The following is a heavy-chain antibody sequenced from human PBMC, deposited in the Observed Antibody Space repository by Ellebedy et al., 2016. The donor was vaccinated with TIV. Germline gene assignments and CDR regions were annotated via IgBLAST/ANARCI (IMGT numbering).Heavy chain of an antibody. Sequence: SETLSLTCTVSGGSISSYYWSWIRQPPGKGLEWIGSIYYSGSTYYNPSLQSRVTISVDTSKSQFSLKLSSVTAADTAVYYCARWFGELLYVRWFDPWGQGTLVTVSS. CDR1: GGSISSYY. J-gene: IGHJ5*02. V-gene: IGHV4-59*05. CDR2: IYYSGST. D-gene: IGHD3-10*01. CDR3: ARWFGELLYVRWFDP.